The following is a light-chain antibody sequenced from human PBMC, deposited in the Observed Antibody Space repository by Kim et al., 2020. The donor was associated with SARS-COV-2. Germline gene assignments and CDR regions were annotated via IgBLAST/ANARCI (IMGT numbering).Light chain of an antibody. CDR1: QSVSSN. V-gene: IGKV3-15*01. J-gene: IGKJ5*01. CDR2: GAS. Sequence: SPGDRATLPCRASQSVSSNLAWYQQKPGQAPRLLIYGASTRATGTPARFSGSGSGTEFTLTISSLQSEDFAVYYCQQYNNWPPITFGQGTRLEIK. CDR3: QQYNNWPPIT.